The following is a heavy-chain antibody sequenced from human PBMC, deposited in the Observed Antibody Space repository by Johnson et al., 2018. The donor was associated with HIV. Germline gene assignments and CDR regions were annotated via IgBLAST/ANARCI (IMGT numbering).Heavy chain of an antibody. V-gene: IGHV3-7*01. CDR1: AFTFSRYW. CDR3: ARDGVVVVPGGWGAFDI. Sequence: VQLVESGGSVVRPGGSLRLSCAASAFTFSRYWMSWVRQAPGKGLEWVANIKQDGSEKYYVDSVKGRFTISRDNAKNSLYLQMNSLRAEDTAVYYCARDGVVVVPGGWGAFDIWGQGTLVTVSS. J-gene: IGHJ3*02. CDR2: IKQDGSEK. D-gene: IGHD2-15*01.